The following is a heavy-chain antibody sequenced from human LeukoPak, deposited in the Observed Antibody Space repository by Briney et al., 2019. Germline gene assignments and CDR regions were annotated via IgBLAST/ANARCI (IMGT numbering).Heavy chain of an antibody. D-gene: IGHD6-19*01. V-gene: IGHV3-23*01. CDR3: ARESFKAVAGYLDY. Sequence: GGSLRLSCAASGSTFSNYAMTWVRQGPGKGLEWVSGISGSGDTTYYADSEKGRFTTSRDNFRNTLYLQMDSLTVADTAVYFCARESFKAVAGYLDYWGQGILVTVSS. CDR1: GSTFSNYA. CDR2: ISGSGDTT. J-gene: IGHJ4*02.